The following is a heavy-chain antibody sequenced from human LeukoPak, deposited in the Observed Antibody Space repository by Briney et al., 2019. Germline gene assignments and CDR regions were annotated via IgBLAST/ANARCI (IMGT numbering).Heavy chain of an antibody. CDR3: ARAKGIAVDGTGGRIDF. CDR2: TSYDGSEE. V-gene: IGHV3-30*04. J-gene: IGHJ4*02. D-gene: IGHD6-13*01. CDR1: GFAFSSFA. Sequence: GGSLRLSCAASGFAFSSFAMHCVRQAPGKGLEWVAVTSYDGSEEFYADFVKGRFTISRDNSKNTLFLYMNSLRTEDTAVFYCARAKGIAVDGTGGRIDFWGRGTLVTVSS.